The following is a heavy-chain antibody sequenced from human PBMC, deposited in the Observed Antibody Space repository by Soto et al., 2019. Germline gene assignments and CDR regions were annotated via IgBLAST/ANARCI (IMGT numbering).Heavy chain of an antibody. CDR1: GYTFTSYY. D-gene: IGHD2-2*01. J-gene: IGHJ6*02. CDR2: INPSGGST. Sequence: ASVKVSFKASGYTFTSYYMHWLRQAPGQGLEWMGIINPSGGSTSYAQKFQGRVTMTRDTSTSTVYMELSSLRSEDTAVYYCARKKYQLPRPYYYYYYGMDVWGQGTTVTVSS. CDR3: ARKKYQLPRPYYYYYYGMDV. V-gene: IGHV1-46*01.